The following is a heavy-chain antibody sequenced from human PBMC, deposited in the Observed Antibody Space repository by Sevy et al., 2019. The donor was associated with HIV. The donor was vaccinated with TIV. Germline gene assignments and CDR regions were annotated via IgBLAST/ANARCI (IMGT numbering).Heavy chain of an antibody. CDR1: GFTFSSYG. J-gene: IGHJ3*02. D-gene: IGHD3-16*02. Sequence: GGSLRLSCAASGFTFSSYGMHWVRQAPGKGLEWVAVIWYDGSNKYYAHSVKGRFTISRDNSKNTLYLQMNSLRAEDTAVYYCARDHRIMITFRGVIVHDAFDIWGQGTMVTVSS. CDR3: ARDHRIMITFRGVIVHDAFDI. V-gene: IGHV3-33*01. CDR2: IWYDGSNK.